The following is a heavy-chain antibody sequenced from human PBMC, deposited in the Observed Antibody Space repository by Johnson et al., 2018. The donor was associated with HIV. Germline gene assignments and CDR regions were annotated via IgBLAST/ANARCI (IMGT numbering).Heavy chain of an antibody. D-gene: IGHD2-21*02. CDR2: ISWNSSSI. Sequence: VQLVESGGGLVRPGRSLRLSCAASGFTFDDYAMHWVRQAPGKGLEWVSGISWNSSSIGSADSVKGRFTISRDNAKNSVYLQMNSLRAEDTALYYCAKDVGGDPNDAFDIWGQGTMVTVSS. CDR1: GFTFDDYA. V-gene: IGHV3-9*01. J-gene: IGHJ3*02. CDR3: AKDVGGDPNDAFDI.